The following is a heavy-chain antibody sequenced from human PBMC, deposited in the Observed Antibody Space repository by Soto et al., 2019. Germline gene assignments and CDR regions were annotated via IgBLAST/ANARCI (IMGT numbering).Heavy chain of an antibody. J-gene: IGHJ2*01. Sequence: QLQESGPGLVKPSETLSLTCTVSAGAISSYYWSWLRQPPGKELEWVGYIHYSGSTNYNPSFKSRVTMSVDTSKNQFSLKLKSVTAADTAVYHCARSVQSSGWDSWYFDLWGRGPLVTVSS. CDR3: ARSVQSSGWDSWYFDL. CDR2: IHYSGST. V-gene: IGHV4-59*01. D-gene: IGHD6-19*01. CDR1: AGAISSYY.